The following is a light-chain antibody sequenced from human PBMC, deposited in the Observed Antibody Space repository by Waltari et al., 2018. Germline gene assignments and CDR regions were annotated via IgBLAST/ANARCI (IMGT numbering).Light chain of an antibody. CDR3: QQRANWPIT. CDR2: WAS. Sequence: DIVMTQSPDSLAVSLGERAIINCKSSQSVLYSSNNKNYLAWYQQKPGQPPKLLIYWASTRELGVPDRFSGSGSGTDFTLTINSLQAEDVAVYYCQQRANWPITFGQGTRLEIK. J-gene: IGKJ5*01. CDR1: QSVLYSSNNKNY. V-gene: IGKV4-1*01.